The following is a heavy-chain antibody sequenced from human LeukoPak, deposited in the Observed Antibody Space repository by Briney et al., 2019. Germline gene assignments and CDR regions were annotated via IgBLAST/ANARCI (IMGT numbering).Heavy chain of an antibody. CDR3: ARGIVPHQWLSDGMDV. V-gene: IGHV3-48*02. D-gene: IGHD6-19*01. Sequence: PGGSLRLSCAASGFTFSSYSMNWVRQAPGKGLEWVSYISSSSSTIYYADSVKGRFTISRDNAKNSLYLQVNSLRDEDTAVYYCARGIVPHQWLSDGMDVWGQGTTVTVSS. CDR2: ISSSSSTI. CDR1: GFTFSSYS. J-gene: IGHJ6*02.